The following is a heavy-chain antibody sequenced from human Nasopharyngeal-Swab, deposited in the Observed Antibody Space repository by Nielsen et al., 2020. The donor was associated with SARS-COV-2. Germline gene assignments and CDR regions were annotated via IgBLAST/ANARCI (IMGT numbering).Heavy chain of an antibody. Sequence: ACQMPGKGLEWMGRIDPSDSYTNYSPSFQGHVTISADKSISTAYLQWSSLKASDTAMYYCARQRVNNWFDPWGQGTLVTVSS. J-gene: IGHJ5*02. D-gene: IGHD6-25*01. CDR2: IDPSDSYT. CDR3: ARQRVNNWFDP. V-gene: IGHV5-10-1*01.